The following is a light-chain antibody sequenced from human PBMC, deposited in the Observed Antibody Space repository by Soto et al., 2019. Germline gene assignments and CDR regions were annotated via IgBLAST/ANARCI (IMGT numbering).Light chain of an antibody. CDR1: PSVASN. CDR3: QQDHNWPTQYT. V-gene: IGKV3-15*01. CDR2: GAS. Sequence: EIVMTQSPASLSVSPGDGATLSCRASPSVASNVAWYQQKPGQGPRLLIHGASTRAAGVTARFSGSGSATAFTLTISSLQSEDFAVYYCQQDHNWPTQYTFGQGTKLQIK. J-gene: IGKJ2*01.